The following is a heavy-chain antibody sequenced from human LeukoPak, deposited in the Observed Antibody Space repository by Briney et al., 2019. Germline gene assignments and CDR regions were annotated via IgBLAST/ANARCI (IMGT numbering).Heavy chain of an antibody. J-gene: IGHJ5*02. Sequence: SETLSLTCTVFGDSITYYYWNWIRQSPAKGLEWIGYIHHDGFINYNLSLKSRVTISLDRSRNQFSLKLSSVTAADTAVYYCARAIMVRGVTIRQFDPWGQGTLVTVSS. V-gene: IGHV4-59*08. CDR2: IHHDGFI. CDR3: ARAIMVRGVTIRQFDP. CDR1: GDSITYYY. D-gene: IGHD3-10*01.